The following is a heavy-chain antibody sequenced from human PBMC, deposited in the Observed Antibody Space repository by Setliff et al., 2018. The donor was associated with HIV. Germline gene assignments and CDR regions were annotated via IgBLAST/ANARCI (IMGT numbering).Heavy chain of an antibody. CDR3: ARAPFYYGSGSYQTFDY. CDR1: GGSITSGGYY. CDR2: IYYSGST. Sequence: SETLSLTCTVSGGSITSGGYYWSWIRQHPGKGLEWIGYIYYSGSTYYNPSLKSRVTISVDTSKNQFSLKLSSVTAADTAVYYCARAPFYYGSGSYQTFDYWGQGTLVTVSS. J-gene: IGHJ4*02. D-gene: IGHD3-10*01. V-gene: IGHV4-31*03.